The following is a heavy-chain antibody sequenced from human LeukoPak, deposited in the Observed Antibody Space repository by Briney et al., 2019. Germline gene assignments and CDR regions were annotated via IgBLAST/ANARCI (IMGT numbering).Heavy chain of an antibody. J-gene: IGHJ4*02. V-gene: IGHV4-59*01. CDR2: VYYSGST. CDR1: GGSISSYY. Sequence: SETLSLTCTVSGGSISSYYWSWVRQPPGKGLEWIGYVYYSGSTNYNPSLKSRVTMSVDTSKNQFSLKLSSVTAADTAVYYCARSELLWFGGVNSGFDYWGQGILVTVSS. CDR3: ARSELLWFGGVNSGFDY. D-gene: IGHD3-10*01.